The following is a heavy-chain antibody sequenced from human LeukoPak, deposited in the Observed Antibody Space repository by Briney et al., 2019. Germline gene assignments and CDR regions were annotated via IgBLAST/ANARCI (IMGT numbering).Heavy chain of an antibody. J-gene: IGHJ4*02. Sequence: GGSLRLSCAASGFTFSSYAMSWVRQAPGKGLEWVSTISGTGGSTYYADSVKGQFTISRDNSKNTLYLQMNSLRAEDTAVYYCAKVSVQLSGWGQGTLVTVSS. CDR1: GFTFSSYA. CDR3: AKVSVQLSG. D-gene: IGHD5-18*01. CDR2: ISGTGGST. V-gene: IGHV3-23*01.